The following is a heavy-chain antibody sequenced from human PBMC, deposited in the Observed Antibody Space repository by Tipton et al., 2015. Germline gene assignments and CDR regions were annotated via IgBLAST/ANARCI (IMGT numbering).Heavy chain of an antibody. V-gene: IGHV3-7*01. CDR1: GFTFSNYW. Sequence: SLRLSCVASGFTFSNYWMTWVRQAPGKGLEWVANIKPDGSESYYLDSVKGRFAFFRDNAKNSLHLQLNNLRAEDTAVYYCARSGGYGWDFWGQGTTVTVSS. CDR3: ARSGGYGWDF. CDR2: IKPDGSES. D-gene: IGHD5-12*01. J-gene: IGHJ6*02.